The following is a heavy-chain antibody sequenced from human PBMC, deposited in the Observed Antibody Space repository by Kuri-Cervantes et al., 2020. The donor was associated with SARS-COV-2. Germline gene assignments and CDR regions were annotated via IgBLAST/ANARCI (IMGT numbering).Heavy chain of an antibody. D-gene: IGHD2/OR15-2a*01. CDR1: GVSVTTFGSY. CDR3: ARGAID. J-gene: IGHJ4*02. Sequence: SETLSLTCTVSGVSVTTFGSYWTWIRQPPGKGLEWVGYIYYNGSTYHNPSLRSRVIVSVDRSKNQFSLNLNSVTAADTALYYCARGAIDWGQGTLVTVSS. CDR2: IYYNGST. V-gene: IGHV4-31*02.